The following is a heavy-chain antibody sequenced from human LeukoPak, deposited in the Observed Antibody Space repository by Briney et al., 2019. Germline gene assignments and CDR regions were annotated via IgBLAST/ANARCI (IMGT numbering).Heavy chain of an antibody. Sequence: GRSLRHSCAASGFTFSSYGMHWVRQAPGKGLEWVAVISYDGSNKYYADSVKGRFTISRDNSKNTLYLQMNSLRAEDTAVYYCAKVMSITMVRGVIIPLYYYGMDVWGQGTTVTVS. CDR2: ISYDGSNK. V-gene: IGHV3-30*18. J-gene: IGHJ6*02. CDR3: AKVMSITMVRGVIIPLYYYGMDV. CDR1: GFTFSSYG. D-gene: IGHD3-10*01.